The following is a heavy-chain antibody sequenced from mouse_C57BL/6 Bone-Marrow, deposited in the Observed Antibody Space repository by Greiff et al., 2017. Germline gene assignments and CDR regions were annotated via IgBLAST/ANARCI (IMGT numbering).Heavy chain of an antibody. CDR3: APYGSSYPY. V-gene: IGHV1-59*01. Sequence: QVQLQQPGAELVRPGTSVKLSCKASGYTFTSYWMHWVKQRPGQGLEWIGVIDPSVSYTNYNQKFKGKATLTVDTSSSTAYMQLSSLTSEDSAVYYCAPYGSSYPYWGQGTLVTVSA. D-gene: IGHD1-1*01. CDR2: IDPSVSYT. CDR1: GYTFTSYW. J-gene: IGHJ3*01.